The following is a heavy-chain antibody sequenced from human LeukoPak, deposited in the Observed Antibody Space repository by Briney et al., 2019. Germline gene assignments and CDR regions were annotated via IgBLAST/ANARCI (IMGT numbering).Heavy chain of an antibody. CDR3: ARYYYDSSGYYRFDY. CDR2: IYTSGST. V-gene: IGHV4-4*09. CDR1: GGSISSYY. J-gene: IGHJ4*02. D-gene: IGHD3-22*01. Sequence: KPSETLSLTCTVSGGSISSYYWSWIRQPPGKGLEWIGYIYTSGSTNYNPSLKSRVTISVDTSKNQFSLKLSSVTAADTAVYYCARYYYDSSGYYRFDYWGQGTLVTVSP.